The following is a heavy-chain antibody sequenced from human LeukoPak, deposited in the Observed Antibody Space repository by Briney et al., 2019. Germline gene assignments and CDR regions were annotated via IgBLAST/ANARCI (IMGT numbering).Heavy chain of an antibody. D-gene: IGHD3-22*01. Sequence: GGSLRLSCAASGFTFSSYRMHWVRQAPGKGLEWVSTISGSGGSTSYADSVKGRFTISRDNSKNTLYLQMNSLRAEDTALYYCAKNSRSSGHYLDYWGQGTLVTVSS. V-gene: IGHV3-23*01. CDR3: AKNSRSSGHYLDY. J-gene: IGHJ4*02. CDR2: ISGSGGST. CDR1: GFTFSSYR.